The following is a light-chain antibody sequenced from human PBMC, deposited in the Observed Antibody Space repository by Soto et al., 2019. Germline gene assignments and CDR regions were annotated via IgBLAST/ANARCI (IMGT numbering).Light chain of an antibody. V-gene: IGLV1-47*01. CDR2: KDD. Sequence: QSVLTQTPSASGTPGQRVTISCSGSNSNIESNYVYWYQQFPGTAPKVLIYKDDQRPSGVPDRFSGSKSGASASLAISGLRSEDEADYYCSAWDESLNSVVFGGGTKLTVL. J-gene: IGLJ2*01. CDR3: SAWDESLNSVV. CDR1: NSNIESNY.